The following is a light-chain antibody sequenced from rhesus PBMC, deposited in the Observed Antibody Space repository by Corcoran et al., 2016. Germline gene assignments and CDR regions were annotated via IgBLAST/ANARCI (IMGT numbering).Light chain of an antibody. CDR1: QGISNW. V-gene: IGKV1-69*01. CDR2: RSS. Sequence: DIQMTQSPSSLSASVGDRVTITCRASQGISNWLAWYQQKPGKAPKLLIYRSSNFEKGVPSRFSGSGSGTDFTLTSSRMQPDDIAIYYCPQHDNSPFTFGPGTKLDIK. J-gene: IGKJ3*01. CDR3: PQHDNSPFT.